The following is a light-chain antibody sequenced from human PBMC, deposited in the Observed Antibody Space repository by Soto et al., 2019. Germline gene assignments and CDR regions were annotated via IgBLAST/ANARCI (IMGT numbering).Light chain of an antibody. J-gene: IGKJ1*01. Sequence: DIKMPQSPSNRLAYVGDRVTITCRASQSISNWLAWYQQKPGTAPKLLIYHASNLESGVPPRFSGSRSGTEFTLTISSLQPDTFATYYCPQYTSYSFGQGTKVDIK. CDR3: PQYTSYS. CDR2: HAS. V-gene: IGKV1-5*01. CDR1: QSISNW.